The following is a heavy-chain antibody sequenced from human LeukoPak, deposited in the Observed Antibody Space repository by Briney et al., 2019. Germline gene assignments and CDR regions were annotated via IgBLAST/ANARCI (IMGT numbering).Heavy chain of an antibody. J-gene: IGHJ4*02. CDR1: GFTFSDYW. CDR3: ARSYYDSSGFSDY. D-gene: IGHD3-22*01. V-gene: IGHV3-74*01. CDR2: INSDGSST. Sequence: GGSLRLSCAASGFTFSDYWMHWVRQAPGKGLVGVSRINSDGSSTSYADSVKGRFTISRDNAKNTLYLQMNSLRAEDTAVYYCARSYYDSSGFSDYWGQGTLVTVSS.